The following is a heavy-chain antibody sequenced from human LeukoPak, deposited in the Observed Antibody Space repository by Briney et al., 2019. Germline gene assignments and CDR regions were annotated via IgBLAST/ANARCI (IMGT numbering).Heavy chain of an antibody. D-gene: IGHD3-22*01. CDR2: INPNSGGT. V-gene: IGHV1-2*06. Sequence: ALVKVSCKASGYTFTGYYMHWVRQAPGQGLEWMGRINPNSGGTNYAQKFQGRVTMTRDTSISTVYMELSRLRSDDTAVYYCATDAYYYDSSGYSTSVHYFDYWGQGTLVTVSS. CDR3: ATDAYYYDSSGYSTSVHYFDY. CDR1: GYTFTGYY. J-gene: IGHJ4*02.